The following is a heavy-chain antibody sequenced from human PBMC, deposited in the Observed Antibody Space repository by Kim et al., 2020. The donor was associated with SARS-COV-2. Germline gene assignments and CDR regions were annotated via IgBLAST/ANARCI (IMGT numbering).Heavy chain of an antibody. D-gene: IGHD3-16*01. CDR3: ARDGRGGNYYYYDGMDV. J-gene: IGHJ6*02. V-gene: IGHV3-53*01. Sequence: VKGRFTISMDKSKNTLYLQMDSLRAEDTAVYYCARDGRGGNYYYYDGMDVWGQGTTVTVSS.